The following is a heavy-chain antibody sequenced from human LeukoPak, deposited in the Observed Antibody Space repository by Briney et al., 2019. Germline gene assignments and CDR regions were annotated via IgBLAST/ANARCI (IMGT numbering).Heavy chain of an antibody. Sequence: KASETLSLTCAVSGGSISSSNWWSWVRQPPGKGLEWIGEIYHSGSTNYNPSLKSRVTISVDKSKNQFSLKLSSVTAADTAVYYCARDHAGAAGTWWFDPWGQGTLVTVSS. CDR1: GGSISSSNW. V-gene: IGHV4-4*02. CDR2: IYHSGST. D-gene: IGHD6-13*01. CDR3: ARDHAGAAGTWWFDP. J-gene: IGHJ5*02.